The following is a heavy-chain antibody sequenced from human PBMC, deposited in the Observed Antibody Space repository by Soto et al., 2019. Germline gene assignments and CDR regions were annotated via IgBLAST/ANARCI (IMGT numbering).Heavy chain of an antibody. CDR2: VYNSGST. CDR1: GGSISSNY. CDR3: ATVVIPGTRHTDFDS. V-gene: IGHV4-59*01. Sequence: SETLSLTCTVSGGSISSNYWTWIRQPPGKGLEWIGYVYNSGSTNYNPSLKSRVTISEDTSKSQFSLKVNSMTAADTAVYYCATVVIPGTRHTDFDSRGQGVSVTVSS. D-gene: IGHD2-21*01. J-gene: IGHJ5*01.